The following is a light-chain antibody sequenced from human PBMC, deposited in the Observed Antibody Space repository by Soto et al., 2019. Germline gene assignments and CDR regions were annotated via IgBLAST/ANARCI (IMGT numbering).Light chain of an antibody. CDR3: QSSDSSLSGSVV. CDR1: SSDVGAYNY. J-gene: IGLJ2*01. CDR2: EVS. Sequence: QSVLTQPASVSGSPGQSITISCTGASSDVGAYNYVSWYQQHPGKAPKLMIYEVSNRPSGISDRFSGSKSGTSASLAIAGLQAEDEADYYCQSSDSSLSGSVVFGGGTKLTVL. V-gene: IGLV2-14*01.